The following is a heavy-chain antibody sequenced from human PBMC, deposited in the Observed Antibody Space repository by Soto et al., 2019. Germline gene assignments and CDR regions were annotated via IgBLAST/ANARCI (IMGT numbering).Heavy chain of an antibody. CDR3: ASDPGDQGNV. J-gene: IGHJ6*02. D-gene: IGHD3-16*01. CDR2: IYSGGRT. Sequence: GGSLRLSCAASGLSVSRNYMSWVRQAPGKGLEWVSVIYSGGRTYYADSVKGRFTVSRDHAKNTLYLQMNSLRVGDTAVYYCASDPGDQGNVWGQGTTVTVSS. V-gene: IGHV3-53*01. CDR1: GLSVSRNY.